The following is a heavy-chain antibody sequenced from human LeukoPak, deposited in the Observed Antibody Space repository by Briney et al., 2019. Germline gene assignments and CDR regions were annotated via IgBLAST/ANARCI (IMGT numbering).Heavy chain of an antibody. CDR2: VHPSGTT. J-gene: IGHJ3*02. V-gene: IGHV4-4*07. CDR3: ARDKKDYYDSSGYYYFAFDI. Sequence: SETLSLTCTVSGGSISDYYWTWIRQPAGKGLEWIGRVHPSGTTNYNPSLKSRVTRSVDTSKNQFSLKLSSVTAADTAVYYCARDKKDYYDSSGYYYFAFDIWGQGTMVNVSS. D-gene: IGHD3-22*01. CDR1: GGSISDYY.